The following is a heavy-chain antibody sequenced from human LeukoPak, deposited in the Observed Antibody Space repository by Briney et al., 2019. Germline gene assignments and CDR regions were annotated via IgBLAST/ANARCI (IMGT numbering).Heavy chain of an antibody. CDR2: ISDTGDYK. D-gene: IGHD6-13*01. Sequence: GGSLSLSCATSGFTFSSYTMSWVRQAPGKGLEWVSSISDTGDYKYYADSVKGRFTISRDSAKNSLYLQMSSLRAEDTSVYYCAKVGQQLVHDYWGQGTLVTVSS. V-gene: IGHV3-21*01. CDR3: AKVGQQLVHDY. J-gene: IGHJ4*02. CDR1: GFTFSSYT.